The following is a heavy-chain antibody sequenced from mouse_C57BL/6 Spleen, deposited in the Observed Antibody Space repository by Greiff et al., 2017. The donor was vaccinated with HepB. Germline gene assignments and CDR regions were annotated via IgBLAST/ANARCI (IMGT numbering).Heavy chain of an antibody. J-gene: IGHJ1*03. Sequence: QVQLQHSGPELVKPGASVKISCKASGYAFSSSWMNWVKQRPGKGLEWIGRIYPGDGDTNYNGKFKGKATLTADKSSSTAYMQLSSLTSEDSAVYFCARSSYYGSSYGYFDVWGTGTTVTVSS. CDR3: ARSSYYGSSYGYFDV. D-gene: IGHD1-1*01. V-gene: IGHV1-82*01. CDR2: IYPGDGDT. CDR1: GYAFSSSW.